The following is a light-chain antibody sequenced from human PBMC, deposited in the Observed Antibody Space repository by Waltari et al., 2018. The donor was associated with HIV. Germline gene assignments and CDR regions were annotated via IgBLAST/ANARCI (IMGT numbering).Light chain of an antibody. CDR1: QSIRTS. V-gene: IGKV1-39*01. Sequence: DTQMTQSPSSLSASVGDTVTITCRASQSIRTSLNWYQHKPGTAPKLLIYAASSLQSGVPPRFSGSGSGTDFTLTINSLQDEEFATYYCQQSDSVPRTFGQGTKLEVK. CDR3: QQSDSVPRT. J-gene: IGKJ2*01. CDR2: AAS.